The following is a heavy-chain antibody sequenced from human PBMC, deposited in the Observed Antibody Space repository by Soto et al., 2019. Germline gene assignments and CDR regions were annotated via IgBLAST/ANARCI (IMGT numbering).Heavy chain of an antibody. Sequence: SVKVSCKASGGTFSSYAISWVRQAPGQGLEWMGGIIPIFGTANYAQKFQGRVTIAADKSTSTAYMELSSLRSEDTAVYYCARTPAMVREYAYYYYGMDVWGQGTTVTVSS. J-gene: IGHJ6*02. CDR1: GGTFSSYA. V-gene: IGHV1-69*06. CDR3: ARTPAMVREYAYYYYGMDV. CDR2: IIPIFGTA. D-gene: IGHD3-10*01.